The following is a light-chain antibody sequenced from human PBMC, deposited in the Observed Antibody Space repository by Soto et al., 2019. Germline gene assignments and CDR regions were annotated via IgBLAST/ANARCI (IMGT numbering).Light chain of an antibody. V-gene: IGLV1-51*01. CDR3: GTWDSSLSAVV. CDR1: SSNIGNNY. Sequence: QSVLTQPPSVSAAPGQKVTISCSGSSSNIGNNYVSWYQQLPGTAPKLLIYDNNKRPSGIPDRFSGSKSGTSATLGITGLKTGEEADYYCGTWDSSLSAVVFGGGTKVTVL. CDR2: DNN. J-gene: IGLJ2*01.